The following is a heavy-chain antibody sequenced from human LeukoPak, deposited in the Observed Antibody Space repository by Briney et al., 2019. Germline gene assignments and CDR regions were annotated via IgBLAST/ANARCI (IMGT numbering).Heavy chain of an antibody. CDR3: GRAQHGDSSGWYDYYFDC. V-gene: IGHV3-30-3*01. CDR1: GVTFSSYA. CDR2: ISYDGSNR. Sequence: GGSLRLSCAASGVTFSSYAMHWGRQAPRKGLERVAVISYDGSNRYYADSVKGRFTISRDNSKNTLYLQMNSLGAEDTAVYYCGRAQHGDSSGWYDYYFDCWGQRTLVTVSS. J-gene: IGHJ4*02. D-gene: IGHD6-19*01.